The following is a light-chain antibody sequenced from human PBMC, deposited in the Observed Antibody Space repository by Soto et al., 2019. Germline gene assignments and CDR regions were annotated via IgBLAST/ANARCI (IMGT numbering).Light chain of an antibody. CDR3: ETWDSNTWV. CDR1: SGHSSDI. V-gene: IGLV4-60*02. J-gene: IGLJ3*02. Sequence: QPVLTQSSSVSASLGSSVKLTCTLSSGHSSDIIAWHQQQPGKAPRYLMKVEGSGSFNKGSGVPDRFSGYRSGADRYLTISNLQFEDEAVYYCETWDSNTWVFGGGTKLSVL. CDR2: VEGSGSF.